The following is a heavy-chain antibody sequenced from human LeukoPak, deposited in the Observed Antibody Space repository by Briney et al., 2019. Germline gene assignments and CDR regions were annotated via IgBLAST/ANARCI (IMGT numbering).Heavy chain of an antibody. J-gene: IGHJ5*02. D-gene: IGHD5-24*01. CDR2: IIPILGIA. Sequence: SVKVSCKASGGTFSSYAISWVQQAPGQGLEWMGRIIPILGIANYAQKFQGRVTITADKSTSTAYMELSSLRSEDTAVYYCARHLPDGYPMTFDPWGQGTLVTVSS. V-gene: IGHV1-69*04. CDR3: ARHLPDGYPMTFDP. CDR1: GGTFSSYA.